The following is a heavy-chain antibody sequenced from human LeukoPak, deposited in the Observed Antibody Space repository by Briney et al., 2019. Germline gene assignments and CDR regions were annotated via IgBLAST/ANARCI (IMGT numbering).Heavy chain of an antibody. CDR3: ARVRGYYGGNFDY. Sequence: SETLSLTXTVSGGSISSVDYYWSWISQPPGKGLEWIGYIYYSGSTYYNPSLKSRVIISLDTSKNQFSLKLSSVTAADTAVYYCARVRGYYGGNFDYWGQGTLVTVSA. D-gene: IGHD3-10*01. CDR2: IYYSGST. CDR1: GGSISSVDYY. J-gene: IGHJ4*02. V-gene: IGHV4-30-4*08.